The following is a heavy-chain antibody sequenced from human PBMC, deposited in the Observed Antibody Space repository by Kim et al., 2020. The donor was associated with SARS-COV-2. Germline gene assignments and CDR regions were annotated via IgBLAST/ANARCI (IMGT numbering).Heavy chain of an antibody. D-gene: IGHD3-22*01. CDR1: GFTVSNNY. CDR3: VLDSSGYYYFDH. J-gene: IGHJ4*02. V-gene: IGHV3-66*01. Sequence: GGSLRLSCGASGFTVSNNYMSWVRQAPGKGLEWISVIYSGGSTDYADSVKGRFTISRDSSNNTLYLQMNILTAEDTAMYYCVLDSSGYYYFDHWGLGTLV. CDR2: IYSGGST.